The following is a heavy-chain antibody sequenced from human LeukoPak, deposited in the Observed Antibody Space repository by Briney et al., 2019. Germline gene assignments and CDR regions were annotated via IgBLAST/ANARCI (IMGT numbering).Heavy chain of an antibody. CDR2: IYYSGTT. CDR1: GGSISSSSYY. CDR3: ARRRGDFWSDYYAFDY. V-gene: IGHV4-39*01. D-gene: IGHD3-3*01. J-gene: IGHJ4*02. Sequence: SETLSLTCTVSGGSISSSSYYWGWIRQPPGKGLEWIGTIYYSGTTYYNPSLKSRVTISVDTSKNQFSLRLTSVTAADTAVYYCARRRGDFWSDYYAFDYWGQGTLVTISS.